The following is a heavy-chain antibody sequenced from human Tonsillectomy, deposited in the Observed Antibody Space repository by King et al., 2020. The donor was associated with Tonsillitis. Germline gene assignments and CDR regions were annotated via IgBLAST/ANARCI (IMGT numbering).Heavy chain of an antibody. CDR1: GFTFNRYW. CDR3: ARDSDYNYYYGMDV. J-gene: IGHJ6*02. V-gene: IGHV3-7*03. CDR2: IKQDGSEK. D-gene: IGHD1-26*01. Sequence: VQLVESGGGLVQPGGSLRLSCAASGFTFNRYWMSWVRQAPGKGLEWVANIKQDGSEKYYVDSVKGRFTISRDNAKNSLYLQMNSLRAEDTAVYYCARDSDYNYYYGMDVWGQGTTVTVSS.